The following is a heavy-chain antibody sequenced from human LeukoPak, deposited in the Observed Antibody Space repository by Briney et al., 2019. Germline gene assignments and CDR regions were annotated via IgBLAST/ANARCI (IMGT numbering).Heavy chain of an antibody. V-gene: IGHV4-34*01. CDR2: INHSGST. CDR3: ARSPTYYPGDY. D-gene: IGHD3-10*01. CDR1: GGSFSGYY. J-gene: IGHJ4*02. Sequence: TSETLSLTCAVYGGSFSGYYWSWIRQPPGKGLEWIGEINHSGSTNYNPSLKSRVTISVDTSKNQFSLKLSSVTAAVTAVYYCARSPTYYPGDYWGQGTLVTVSS.